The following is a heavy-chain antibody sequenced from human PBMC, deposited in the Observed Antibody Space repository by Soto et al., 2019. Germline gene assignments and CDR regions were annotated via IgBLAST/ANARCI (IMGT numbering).Heavy chain of an antibody. CDR3: ARDDDYPDNAFDY. CDR2: INAGNGNT. Sequence: ASVKVSCKASGYTFTGYAMHWVRQAPGQRLEWMGWINAGNGNTKYSQKFQGRVTITRDTSASTAYMELSSLRSEDTAVYYCARDDDYPDNAFDYWGQGTLVTVSS. D-gene: IGHD4-17*01. CDR1: GYTFTGYA. V-gene: IGHV1-3*01. J-gene: IGHJ4*02.